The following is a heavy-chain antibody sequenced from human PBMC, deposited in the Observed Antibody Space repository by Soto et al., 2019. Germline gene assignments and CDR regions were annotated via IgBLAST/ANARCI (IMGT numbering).Heavy chain of an antibody. CDR2: MSPSGAEK. CDR3: ALDNSPGAPDYFDH. CDR1: GFSFSTNV. D-gene: IGHD1-20*01. Sequence: QVQLVESGGDVVQPGTSLRLSCAASGFSFSTNVLHWVRQAPGKGLQWVAVMSPSGAEKYYTDSVKGRFTISRDNSKNTLYLQMNSLTTDDTAVYYCALDNSPGAPDYFDHWGQGTLVTVSS. V-gene: IGHV3-30-3*01. J-gene: IGHJ4*02.